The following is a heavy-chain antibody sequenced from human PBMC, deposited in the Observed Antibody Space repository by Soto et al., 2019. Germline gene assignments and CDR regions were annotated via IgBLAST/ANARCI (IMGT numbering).Heavy chain of an antibody. CDR2: IYYSGST. V-gene: IGHV4-31*03. J-gene: IGHJ4*02. CDR1: GGSISSGGYY. Sequence: SETLSPTCTVSGGSISSGGYYWSWILQHPGKGLEWIGYIYYSGSTYYNPSLKSRVTISVDTSKNQFSLKLSSVTAADTAVYYCARERTSKRYFDYWGQGTLVTVCS. CDR3: ARERTSKRYFDY.